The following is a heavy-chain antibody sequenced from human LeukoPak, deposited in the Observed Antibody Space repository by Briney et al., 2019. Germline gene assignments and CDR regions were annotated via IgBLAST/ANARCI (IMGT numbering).Heavy chain of an antibody. V-gene: IGHV3-7*01. J-gene: IGHJ4*02. Sequence: PGGSLRLSCAASGFTFSSYWMSWVRQAPGEGLEWVANIKQDGSEKYYVDSVKGRFTISRDNAKNSLYLQMNSLRAEDTAVYYCARALLSGSSGFGYWGQGTLVTVSS. CDR2: IKQDGSEK. CDR1: GFTFSSYW. D-gene: IGHD1-26*01. CDR3: ARALLSGSSGFGY.